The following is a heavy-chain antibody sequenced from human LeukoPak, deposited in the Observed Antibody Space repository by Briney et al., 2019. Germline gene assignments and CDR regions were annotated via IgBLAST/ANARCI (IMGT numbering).Heavy chain of an antibody. V-gene: IGHV4-34*01. D-gene: IGHD2/OR15-2a*01. Sequence: PSETLSLTCAVYGGSFSCYHWSWIRQPPGKGLEWIGEINHSGSTNYNPSLKSRVTISVDTSKNHFSLKLSSVTAADTAVYYCARRSTTSDYSGQGTLVTVSS. CDR2: INHSGST. CDR3: ARRSTTSDY. J-gene: IGHJ4*03. CDR1: GGSFSCYH.